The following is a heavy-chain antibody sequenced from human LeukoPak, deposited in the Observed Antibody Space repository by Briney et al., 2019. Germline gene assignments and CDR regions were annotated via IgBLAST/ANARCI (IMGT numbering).Heavy chain of an antibody. Sequence: ASVKVSCKASGYTFTSNYIHWVRQAPGQGLEWMGWINPNSGGTNYAQKFQGRVTMTRDTSISTAYMELSRLRSDDTALYYCARVLNYYDSSGYSCYYFDYWGQGTLVTVSS. V-gene: IGHV1-2*02. CDR1: GYTFTSNY. CDR3: ARVLNYYDSSGYSCYYFDY. CDR2: INPNSGGT. J-gene: IGHJ4*02. D-gene: IGHD3-22*01.